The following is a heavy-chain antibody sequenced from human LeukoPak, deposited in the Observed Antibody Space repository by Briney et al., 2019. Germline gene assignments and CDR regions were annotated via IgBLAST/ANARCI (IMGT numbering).Heavy chain of an antibody. J-gene: IGHJ4*02. V-gene: IGHV3-23*01. CDR1: GSTFSSYG. CDR3: AKALDSSSWYGFYFDY. D-gene: IGHD6-13*01. CDR2: IRGSGGST. Sequence: GGSLRLSCAASGSTFSSYGMSWVRQAPGKGLEWVSAIRGSGGSTYSADSVKGRFTISRDNSKNTLLLQMNSLSAEDTAVYYCAKALDSSSWYGFYFDYWGQGTLVTVSS.